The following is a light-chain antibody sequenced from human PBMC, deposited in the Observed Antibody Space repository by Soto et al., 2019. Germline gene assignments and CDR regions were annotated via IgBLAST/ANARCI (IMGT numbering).Light chain of an antibody. J-gene: IGKJ1*01. V-gene: IGKV1-5*01. CDR1: QNINSW. CDR2: DAS. CDR3: QQYNSYSGT. Sequence: DIQMTQSPSTLSASVGDRVTITCRARQNINSWLAWYQQKPGTAPKLLIYDASSLESGVPSRFGGSGSGTEFTLTLSSLQPDDFATYYCQQYNSYSGTFGQGTKVDIK.